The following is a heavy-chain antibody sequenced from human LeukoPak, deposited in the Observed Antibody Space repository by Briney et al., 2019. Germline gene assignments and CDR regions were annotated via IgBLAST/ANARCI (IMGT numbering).Heavy chain of an antibody. V-gene: IGHV1-2*02. CDR1: GYTFTGYY. CDR2: INPNSGGT. J-gene: IGHJ4*02. Sequence: ASVKVSCKASGYTFTGYYMHWVRQAPGQGLEWMGWINPNSGGTNYAQKFQGRVTMTRDTSISTAYMELSRLRSEDTAVYYCARVGTMVRGVLDYWGQGTLVTVSS. CDR3: ARVGTMVRGVLDY. D-gene: IGHD3-10*01.